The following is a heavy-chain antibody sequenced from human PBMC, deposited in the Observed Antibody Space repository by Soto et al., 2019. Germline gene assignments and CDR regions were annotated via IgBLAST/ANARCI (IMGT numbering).Heavy chain of an antibody. CDR2: ISAYNGNT. J-gene: IGHJ3*02. CDR1: GYTFTSYG. V-gene: IGHV1-18*01. D-gene: IGHD6-19*01. CDR3: ARDIGGWYSFGAFDI. Sequence: ASVKVSCKASGYTFTSYGISWVRQAPGQGLEWMGWISAYNGNTNYAQKLQGRVTMTTDTSTSTAYMELRSLRSDDTAVYYCARDIGGWYSFGAFDIWGQGTMVTVSS.